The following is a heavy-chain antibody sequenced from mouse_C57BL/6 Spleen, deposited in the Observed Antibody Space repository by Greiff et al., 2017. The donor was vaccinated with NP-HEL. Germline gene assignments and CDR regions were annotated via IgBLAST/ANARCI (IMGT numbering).Heavy chain of an antibody. D-gene: IGHD1-1*01. J-gene: IGHJ2*01. V-gene: IGHV1-80*01. CDR1: GYAFSSYW. Sequence: QVQLKQSGAELVKPGASVKISCKASGYAFSSYWMNWVKQRPGKGLEWIGQIYPGDGDTNYNGKFKGKATLTADKSSSTAYMQLSSLTSEDSAVYFCARRGFITSSFDYWGQGTTLTVSS. CDR3: ARRGFITSSFDY. CDR2: IYPGDGDT.